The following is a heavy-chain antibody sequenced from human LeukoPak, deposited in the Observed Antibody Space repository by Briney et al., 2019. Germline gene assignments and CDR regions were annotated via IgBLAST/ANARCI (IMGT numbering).Heavy chain of an antibody. J-gene: IGHJ4*02. CDR3: AKDPENNGYSDGSFDY. Sequence: PGGSLRLSCTASGFSFNIFGMYWVRQAPGKGLEWVAFIRNDGTHEKYGDSVKGRFTISRDNSRNTLYLLMNSLRGEDTAIYYCAKDPENNGYSDGSFDYWGQGTLVSFSS. D-gene: IGHD3-22*01. CDR1: GFSFNIFG. CDR2: IRNDGTHE. V-gene: IGHV3-30*02.